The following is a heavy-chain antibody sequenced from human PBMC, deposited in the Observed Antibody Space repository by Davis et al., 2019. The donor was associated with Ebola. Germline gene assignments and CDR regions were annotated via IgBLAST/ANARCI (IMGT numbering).Heavy chain of an antibody. CDR2: IWYDGSNK. Sequence: GGSLRLSCAASGFTFSSYGMHWVRQAPGKGLEWVAVIWYDGSNKYYADSVKGRFTISRDNSKNTLYLQMNSLRAEDTAVYYCARINSCGDFDYWGQGTLVTVSS. V-gene: IGHV3-33*08. D-gene: IGHD6-19*01. J-gene: IGHJ4*02. CDR3: ARINSCGDFDY. CDR1: GFTFSSYG.